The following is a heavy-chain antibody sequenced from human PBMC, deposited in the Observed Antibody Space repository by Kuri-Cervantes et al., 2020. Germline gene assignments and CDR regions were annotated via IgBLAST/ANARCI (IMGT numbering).Heavy chain of an antibody. V-gene: IGHV4-39*07. CDR1: GGSISSGGYY. CDR3: ASWLDSYYYYGMDV. CDR2: INHSGST. D-gene: IGHD6-19*01. J-gene: IGHJ6*02. Sequence: ESLKISCTVSGGSISSGGYYWSWIRQPPGKGLEWIGEINHSGSTNYNPSLKSRVTISVDTSKNQFSLKLSSVTAADTAVYYCASWLDSYYYYGMDVWGQGTTVTVSS.